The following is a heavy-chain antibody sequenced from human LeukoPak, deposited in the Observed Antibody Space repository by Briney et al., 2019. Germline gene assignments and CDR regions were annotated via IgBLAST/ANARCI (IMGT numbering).Heavy chain of an antibody. CDR1: GGTFSSYA. D-gene: IGHD6-13*01. V-gene: IGHV1-69*06. CDR3: AREAAAGTFVSWFAP. J-gene: IGHJ5*02. Sequence: ASVTVSCKASGGTFSSYASSWVRQAPGQGLEWMGGMIPIFGTANYAQKFQGTVTITADKSTSTAYMELSSLRSEDTAVYYCAREAAAGTFVSWFAPWGQGTLVTVSS. CDR2: MIPIFGTA.